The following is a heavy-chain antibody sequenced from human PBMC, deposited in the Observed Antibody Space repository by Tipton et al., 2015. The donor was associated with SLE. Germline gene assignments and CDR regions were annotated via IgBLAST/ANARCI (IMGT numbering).Heavy chain of an antibody. CDR3: ARGRLWLHY. CDR2: ISSSSSYI. V-gene: IGHV3-21*04. CDR1: GFTFSNYA. D-gene: IGHD5-18*01. J-gene: IGHJ4*02. Sequence: SLRLSCEASGFTFSNYATSWVRQAPGKGLEWVSSISSSSSYIYYADSVKGRFTISRDNAKNTVYLHMTSPRTEDTAVYYCARGRLWLHYRGQGTLFTVS.